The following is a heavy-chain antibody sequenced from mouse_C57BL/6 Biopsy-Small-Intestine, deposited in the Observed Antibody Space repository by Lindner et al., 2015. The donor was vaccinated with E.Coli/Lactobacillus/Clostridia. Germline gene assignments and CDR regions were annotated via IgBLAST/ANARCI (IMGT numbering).Heavy chain of an antibody. CDR3: ARGAYYRYEGYAMDY. J-gene: IGHJ4*01. V-gene: IGHV1-34*02. Sequence: VQLQESGPELVKPGASVKISCKASGYTFTDYNMDWVKQSHGKSLEWIGYIYPNNGGTGYNQKFKSKATLTVDKSSSTAYMELHSLTSEDSAVYYCARGAYYRYEGYAMDYWGQGTSVIVSS. D-gene: IGHD2-14*01. CDR2: IYPNNGGT. CDR1: GYTFTDYN.